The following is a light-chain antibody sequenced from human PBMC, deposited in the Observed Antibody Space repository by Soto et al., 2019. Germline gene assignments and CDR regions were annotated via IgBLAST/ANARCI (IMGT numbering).Light chain of an antibody. CDR2: EVN. CDR3: SSFSSSSTPYV. J-gene: IGLJ1*01. V-gene: IGLV2-14*01. CDR1: STDVGGYKY. Sequence: QSVLTQPASVSGSPGQSITISCTGTSTDVGGYKYVSWYQQHPGTAPKLMIFEVNGRPSGVSDRFSGSKSGNTASLTISGLQPEDEADYYCSSFSSSSTPYVVGTGTKVTVL.